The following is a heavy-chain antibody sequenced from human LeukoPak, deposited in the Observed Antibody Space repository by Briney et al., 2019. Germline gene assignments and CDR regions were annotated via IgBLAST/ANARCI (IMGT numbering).Heavy chain of an antibody. CDR3: ARLGRDYDILTGYYHPPL. CDR1: GGSISSYY. CDR2: IYYSGST. D-gene: IGHD3-9*01. Sequence: SETLSFTCTVSGGSISSYYWSWIRQPPGKGLEWIGYIYYSGSTNYNPSLKSRLTISVDTSKNQFSLKLSSVTAADTAVYYCARLGRDYDILTGYYHPPLWGQGTLVTVSS. V-gene: IGHV4-59*08. J-gene: IGHJ4*02.